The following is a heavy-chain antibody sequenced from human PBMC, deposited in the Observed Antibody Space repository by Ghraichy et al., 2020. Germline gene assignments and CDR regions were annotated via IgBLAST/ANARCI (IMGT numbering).Heavy chain of an antibody. D-gene: IGHD3-10*01. CDR3: ARDYGLYYGMDV. Sequence: LSLTCAASGFTFSSYSMNWVRQAPGKGLEWVSSISSSSSYIYYADSVKGRFTISRDNAKNSLYLQMNSLRAEDTAVYYCARDYGLYYGMDVWGQGTTVTVSS. CDR1: GFTFSSYS. V-gene: IGHV3-21*01. J-gene: IGHJ6*02. CDR2: ISSSSSYI.